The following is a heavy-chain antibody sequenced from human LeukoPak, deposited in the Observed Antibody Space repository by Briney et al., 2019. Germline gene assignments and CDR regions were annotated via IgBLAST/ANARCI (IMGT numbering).Heavy chain of an antibody. V-gene: IGHV3-66*02. D-gene: IGHD2-21*02. CDR1: GLTVSSKY. Sequence: GSLRLSCAASGLTVSSKYMSWVRQAPGKGLEWVSVIYSGGTTFYADSVKGRFTISRDNSKNTLYLQMNSLRPEDTAVYHCASATYCGGDCYAFFDYWGQGALVTVSS. CDR3: ASATYCGGDCYAFFDY. J-gene: IGHJ4*02. CDR2: IYSGGTT.